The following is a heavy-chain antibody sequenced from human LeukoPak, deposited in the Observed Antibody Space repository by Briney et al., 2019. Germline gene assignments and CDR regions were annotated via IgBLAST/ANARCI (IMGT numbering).Heavy chain of an antibody. D-gene: IGHD3-9*01. V-gene: IGHV3-23*01. CDR3: AKLPSYYDILTGSFDY. J-gene: IGHJ4*02. Sequence: SGGSLRLSCAASGFTFSSYAMSWVRQAPGKGLEWVSAISGRGGSTYYADSVKGRFTISRDNSKNTLYLQMNSLRAEDTAVYYCAKLPSYYDILTGSFDYWGQGTLVTVSS. CDR2: ISGRGGST. CDR1: GFTFSSYA.